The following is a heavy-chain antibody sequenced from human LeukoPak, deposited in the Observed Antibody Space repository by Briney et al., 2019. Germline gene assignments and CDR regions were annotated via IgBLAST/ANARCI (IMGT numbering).Heavy chain of an antibody. CDR3: ARVNYYEGYYFDY. J-gene: IGHJ4*02. Sequence: PSETLSLTCTVSGYSISNDYYWGWIRQPPGKGLEWIGSIYYSGSTYYNPSLKSRVTISVDRSKNQFSLKLSSVTAADTAVYYCARVNYYEGYYFDYWGQGTLVTVSS. CDR2: IYYSGST. D-gene: IGHD3-22*01. CDR1: GYSISNDYY. V-gene: IGHV4-38-2*02.